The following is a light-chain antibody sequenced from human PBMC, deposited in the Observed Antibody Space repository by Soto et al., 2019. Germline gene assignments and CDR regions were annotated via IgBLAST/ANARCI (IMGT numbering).Light chain of an antibody. CDR2: DAS. J-gene: IGKJ2*01. CDR1: RDIGNY. CDR3: QQYDNLPPNT. Sequence: IQLTQPPSSLSASVGDSVTITCQAGRDIGNYLNWYQQKEGKAPKLLIYDASKLERGVPSRFSGSGSGTDFTFTITSLQAEDFASYYCQQYDNLPPNTFGQGTKLEIK. V-gene: IGKV1-33*01.